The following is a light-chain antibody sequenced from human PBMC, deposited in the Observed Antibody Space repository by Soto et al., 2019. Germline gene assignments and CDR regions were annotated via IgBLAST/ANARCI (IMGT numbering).Light chain of an antibody. Sequence: EIVLTQSPGTLSLSPGERATLSCRASQSVSSSYLAWYQQKPGQAPRLLIYGASSRATGIPDRFSGSGSGTDFTLSISRLEPEDFAVYYCQQYGSSPSTFCQGTKV. J-gene: IGKJ1*01. CDR3: QQYGSSPST. CDR1: QSVSSSY. V-gene: IGKV3-20*01. CDR2: GAS.